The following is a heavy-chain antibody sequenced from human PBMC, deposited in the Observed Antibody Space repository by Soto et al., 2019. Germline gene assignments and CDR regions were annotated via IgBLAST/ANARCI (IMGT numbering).Heavy chain of an antibody. J-gene: IGHJ3*01. Sequence: QVQLQQWGAGLLEPSETLSLTCAVYGGSFSGYYWGWFRQPPGKGLEWIGEVKHSGNINYNPSLKTRLTVSVDTSKNQFSLKLSSMTAADTAMYYSARGSHFDFSSGYADSFDVWGQGTMVTVS. CDR1: GGSFSGYY. CDR3: ARGSHFDFSSGYADSFDV. D-gene: IGHD3-3*01. CDR2: VKHSGNI. V-gene: IGHV4-34*01.